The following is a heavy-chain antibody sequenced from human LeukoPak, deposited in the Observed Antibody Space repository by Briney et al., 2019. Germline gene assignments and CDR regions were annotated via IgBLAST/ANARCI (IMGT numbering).Heavy chain of an antibody. CDR3: LVRDTARRGDFDY. D-gene: IGHD5-18*01. V-gene: IGHV4-59*01. CDR2: IYYSGST. CDR1: GGSISSYY. J-gene: IGHJ4*02. Sequence: PSETLSLTCTVSGGSISSYYWSWIRQPPGKGLEWIGYIYYSGSTNYNPSPKSRVTISVDTSKNQFSLKLSSVTAADTAVYYCLVRDTARRGDFDYWGQGTLVTVSS.